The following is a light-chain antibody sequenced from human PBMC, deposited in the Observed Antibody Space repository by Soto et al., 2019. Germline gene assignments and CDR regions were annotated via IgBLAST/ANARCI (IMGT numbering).Light chain of an antibody. V-gene: IGKV1-5*01. J-gene: IGKJ1*01. Sequence: DIQMTQSPSTLSASVGDRVTITCRASQSISSWLAWYQQKQGKAPKLLIYDASSLESGVPSTFSGSGSGTEFTLSISSLQPDDFATDFCQQYNSDSLRWTFGKGTRVDIK. CDR2: DAS. CDR1: QSISSW. CDR3: QQYNSDSLRWT.